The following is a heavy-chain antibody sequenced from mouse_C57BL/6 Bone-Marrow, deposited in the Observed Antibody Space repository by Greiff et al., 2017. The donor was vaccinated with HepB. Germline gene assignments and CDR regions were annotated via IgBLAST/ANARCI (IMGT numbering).Heavy chain of an antibody. J-gene: IGHJ4*01. Sequence: QVQLQQSGAELVRPGTSVKMSCKASGYTFTNYWIGWAKQRPGHGLEWIGDIYPGGGYTNYNEKFKGKATLTADKSSSTAYMQFSSLTSEDSAIYYCARSSYGNYAAMDYWGQGTSVTVSS. CDR1: GYTFTNYW. CDR3: ARSSYGNYAAMDY. D-gene: IGHD2-10*01. CDR2: IYPGGGYT. V-gene: IGHV1-63*01.